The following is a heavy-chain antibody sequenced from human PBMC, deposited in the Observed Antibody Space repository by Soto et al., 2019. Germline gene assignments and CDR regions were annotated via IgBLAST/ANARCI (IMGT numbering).Heavy chain of an antibody. Sequence: ASVEVSCKSSGYTLSDYYIRWVRQAPGQGLEWMGWINPNSGGTKYAPKFQGGVTMTRDTSITTAYMELSRLRSGDTAVYYCAREPATAKPEGVDFWGQGTLVTVSS. CDR1: GYTLSDYY. CDR3: AREPATAKPEGVDF. V-gene: IGHV1-2*02. J-gene: IGHJ4*02. D-gene: IGHD1-1*01. CDR2: INPNSGGT.